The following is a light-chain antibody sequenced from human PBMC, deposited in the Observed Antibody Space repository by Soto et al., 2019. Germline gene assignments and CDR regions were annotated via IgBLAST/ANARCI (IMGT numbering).Light chain of an antibody. J-gene: IGKJ5*01. CDR3: QQRHMWPIT. CDR1: QSFRGL. V-gene: IGKV3-11*01. CDR2: DAY. Sequence: VMTPAPATLSVSPVERATLSCRASQSFRGLLAWYQQKPGQAPRLLIYDAYNRATGIPPRFSGSGSGTDFTLTISSLEPEDSAVYYCQQRHMWPITCGQGTRLEIK.